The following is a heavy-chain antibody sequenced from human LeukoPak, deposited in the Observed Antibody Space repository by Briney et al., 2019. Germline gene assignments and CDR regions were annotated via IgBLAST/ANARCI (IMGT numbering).Heavy chain of an antibody. D-gene: IGHD3-9*01. Sequence: GGSLRLSCAASGFTFSSYAMHWVRQAPGKGLEWVAVISYDGSNKYYADPVKGRFTISRDNSKNTLYLQMNSLRAEDTAVYYCARELGSDILTGYFEPYGMDVWGQGTTVTVSS. J-gene: IGHJ6*02. CDR2: ISYDGSNK. CDR1: GFTFSSYA. V-gene: IGHV3-30*04. CDR3: ARELGSDILTGYFEPYGMDV.